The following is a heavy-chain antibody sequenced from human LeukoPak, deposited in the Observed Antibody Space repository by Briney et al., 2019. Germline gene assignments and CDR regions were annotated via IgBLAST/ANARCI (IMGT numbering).Heavy chain of an antibody. CDR2: ISAYNGNT. Sequence: ASVKVSCKASGYTFTSYGISWVRQAPGQGLEWMGWISAYNGNTNYAQKPQGRVTMTTDTSTSTAYMELRSLRSDDTAVYYCARGSYYYDSSGYYFVWFDPWGQGNLVTVSS. CDR1: GYTFTSYG. CDR3: ARGSYYYDSSGYYFVWFDP. V-gene: IGHV1-18*01. J-gene: IGHJ5*02. D-gene: IGHD3-22*01.